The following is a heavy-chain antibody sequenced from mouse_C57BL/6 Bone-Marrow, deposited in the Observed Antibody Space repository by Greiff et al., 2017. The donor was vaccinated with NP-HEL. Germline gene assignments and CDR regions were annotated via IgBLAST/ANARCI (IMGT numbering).Heavy chain of an antibody. Sequence: VKLQQPGAELVKPGASVKLSCKASGYTFTSYWMQWVKQRPGQGLEWIGEIDPSDSYTNYNQKFKGKATLTVDTSSSTAYMQLSSLTSEDSAVYYCARRRQLRPWFAYWGQGTLVTVSA. CDR3: ARRRQLRPWFAY. D-gene: IGHD3-2*02. J-gene: IGHJ3*01. V-gene: IGHV1-50*01. CDR2: IDPSDSYT. CDR1: GYTFTSYW.